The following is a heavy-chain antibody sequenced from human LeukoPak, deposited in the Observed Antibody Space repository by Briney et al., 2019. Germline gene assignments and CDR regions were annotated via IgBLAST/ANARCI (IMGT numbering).Heavy chain of an antibody. D-gene: IGHD1-26*01. CDR1: GFTFSSYA. V-gene: IGHV3-23*01. CDR3: AKVSAWAMVGATYFDY. Sequence: GGSLRLSCAASGFTFSSYAMSWVRQAPGKGLEWVSSISGNSGSTYYADSVRGRFTISRDNSKNTVYLQMNSLRAEDTAVYYCAKVSAWAMVGATYFDYWGQGTLVTVSS. J-gene: IGHJ4*02. CDR2: ISGNSGST.